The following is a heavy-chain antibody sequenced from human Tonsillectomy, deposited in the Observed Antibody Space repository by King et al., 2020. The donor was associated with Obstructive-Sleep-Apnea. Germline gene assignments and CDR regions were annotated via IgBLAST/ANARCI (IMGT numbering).Heavy chain of an antibody. CDR3: ARIPAGGLGFFDY. CDR2: IIPFLTIT. D-gene: IGHD6-13*01. Sequence: VQLVQSGAEVKKPGSSVKVSCETSGGTFDSYSINWVRQAPGQGLEWMGRIIPFLTITNYAQKFQGRVSITADRSTSTAYMGLSSLSSEDTAIYYCARIPAGGLGFFDYWGQGTLVTVSS. CDR1: GGTFDSYS. J-gene: IGHJ4*02. V-gene: IGHV1-69*09.